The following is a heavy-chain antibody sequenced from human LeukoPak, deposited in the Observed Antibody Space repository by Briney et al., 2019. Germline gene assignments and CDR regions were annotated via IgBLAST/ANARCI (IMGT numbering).Heavy chain of an antibody. Sequence: PGGSLRLSCAASGFTFSSYSMNWVRQAPGKGLEWVSYISSSSSTIYYADSVKGRFTISRDNAKNSLYLQMNSLRDEDTAVYYCARDFSYYDSSGYYLGYWGQGTLVTVSS. CDR3: ARDFSYYDSSGYYLGY. D-gene: IGHD3-22*01. J-gene: IGHJ4*02. CDR1: GFTFSSYS. V-gene: IGHV3-48*02. CDR2: ISSSSSTI.